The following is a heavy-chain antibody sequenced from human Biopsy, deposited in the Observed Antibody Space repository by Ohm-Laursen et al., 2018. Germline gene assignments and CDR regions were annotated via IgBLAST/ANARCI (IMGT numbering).Heavy chain of an antibody. D-gene: IGHD1-14*01. J-gene: IGHJ4*02. CDR1: GYSYTNYW. Sequence: GESLKISCKFSGYSYTNYWIGWVRQMPGKGLEWMGLVYPDDSNSRYSPSFQGHVTISADKSTSTAYLQWNSLTASDTAVYYCARQLMSGPTNAGGYWGQGTLVTVSS. CDR3: ARQLMSGPTNAGGY. V-gene: IGHV5-51*01. CDR2: VYPDDSNS.